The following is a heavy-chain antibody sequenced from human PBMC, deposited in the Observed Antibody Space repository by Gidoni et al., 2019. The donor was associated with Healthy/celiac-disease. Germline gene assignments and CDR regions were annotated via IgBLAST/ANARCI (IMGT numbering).Heavy chain of an antibody. Sequence: EVQLVESGGGLVQPGGSLRLSCAASGFTCSSYEMNWVRQAPGKGLEWVSYISSSGSTIYYADSVKGRFTISRDNAKNSLYLQMNSLRAEDTAVYYCASSRSSAAGQLAYWGQGTLVTVSS. CDR1: GFTCSSYE. CDR3: ASSRSSAAGQLAY. J-gene: IGHJ4*02. V-gene: IGHV3-48*03. CDR2: ISSSGSTI. D-gene: IGHD6-13*01.